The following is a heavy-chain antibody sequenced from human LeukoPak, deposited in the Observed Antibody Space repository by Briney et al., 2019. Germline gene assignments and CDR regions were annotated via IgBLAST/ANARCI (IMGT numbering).Heavy chain of an antibody. J-gene: IGHJ4*02. V-gene: IGHV3-21*01. CDR2: ISSSSSYI. CDR1: GFTFSSYS. Sequence: GGSLRLSCAASGFTFSSYSMNWVRQAPGKGLEWVSSISSSSSYIYYADSVKGRFTISRDNAKNSLYLQMNSLRAEDTAVYYCACPVGAKGEYWGQGTLVTVSS. CDR3: ACPVGAKGEY. D-gene: IGHD1-26*01.